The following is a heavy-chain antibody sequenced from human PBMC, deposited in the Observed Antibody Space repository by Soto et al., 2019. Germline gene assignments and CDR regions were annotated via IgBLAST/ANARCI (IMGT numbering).Heavy chain of an antibody. V-gene: IGHV1-69*13. Sequence: SVKVSCKASGGTFSSYAISWVRQAPGQGLEWMGGIIPIFGTADYAQKFQGRVTITADESTSTAYMELSSLRSEDTAVYYCARASKCSGGSCYAGRYGSFDYWGQGTLVTVSS. D-gene: IGHD2-15*01. CDR3: ARASKCSGGSCYAGRYGSFDY. CDR1: GGTFSSYA. CDR2: IIPIFGTA. J-gene: IGHJ4*02.